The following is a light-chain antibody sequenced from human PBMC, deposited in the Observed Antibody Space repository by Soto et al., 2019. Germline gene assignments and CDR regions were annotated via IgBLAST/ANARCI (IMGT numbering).Light chain of an antibody. Sequence: EVVLTQSPGTLSLSPGERATLSCRASQSVSSSYLAWYRQKPGQAPRLLIYGASSRATGIPDRFTGSGSGTDFTLTISRPEPEDFALYYCQQYGSSPLTFGGGTKVEIK. CDR3: QQYGSSPLT. CDR2: GAS. V-gene: IGKV3-20*01. CDR1: QSVSSSY. J-gene: IGKJ4*01.